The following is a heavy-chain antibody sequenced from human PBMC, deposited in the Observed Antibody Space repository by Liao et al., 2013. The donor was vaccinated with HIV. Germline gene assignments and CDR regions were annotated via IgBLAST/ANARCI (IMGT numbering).Heavy chain of an antibody. V-gene: IGHV4-34*01. CDR2: INHSGST. Sequence: QVQLQQWGAGLLKPSETLSLTCAVYGGSFSGYYWSWIRQPPGKGLEWIGEINHSGSTNYNPSLKSRVTISVDTSKNQFSLNLSSVTAADTAVYYCARDTGYCSGGTCYALGFFQHWGQGAVVTVSS. CDR1: GGSFSGYY. CDR3: ARDTGYCSGGTCYALGFFQH. D-gene: IGHD2-15*01. J-gene: IGHJ1*01.